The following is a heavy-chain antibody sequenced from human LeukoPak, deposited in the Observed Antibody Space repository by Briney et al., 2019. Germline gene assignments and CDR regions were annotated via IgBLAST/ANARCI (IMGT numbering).Heavy chain of an antibody. J-gene: IGHJ3*02. Sequence: PSQTLSLTCTVSGGSISSGGYYWSWIRQHPGKGLEWIGYIYYSGSTYYNPSLKSRVTISVDTSKNQFSLKLSSVTAADTAVYYCARVLAVADDDAFDIWGQGTMVTVSS. CDR1: GGSISSGGYY. V-gene: IGHV4-31*03. D-gene: IGHD6-19*01. CDR3: ARVLAVADDDAFDI. CDR2: IYYSGST.